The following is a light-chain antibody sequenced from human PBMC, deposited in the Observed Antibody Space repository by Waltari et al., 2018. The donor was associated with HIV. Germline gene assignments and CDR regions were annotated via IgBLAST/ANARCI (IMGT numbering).Light chain of an antibody. CDR2: EVR. CDR3: SSYTDTTTLGVV. Sequence: QSALTQPASVSGSPGQSITISCTGTGSDVGGYNYVSWYQQRPGAAPKLLIYEVRNRPPGISSRLSGSKSGNTASLTISGLQAEDEADYYCSSYTDTTTLGVVFGGGTKLTVL. CDR1: GSDVGGYNY. J-gene: IGLJ2*01. V-gene: IGLV2-14*01.